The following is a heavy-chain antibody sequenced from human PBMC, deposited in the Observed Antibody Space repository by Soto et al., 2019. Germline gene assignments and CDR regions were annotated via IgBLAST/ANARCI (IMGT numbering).Heavy chain of an antibody. J-gene: IGHJ6*02. D-gene: IGHD2-21*02. CDR1: GYTFTSYG. CDR3: ARDVPAIDCGGDCPGYYGMDV. Sequence: ASVKVSCKASGYTFTSYGISWVRQAPGQGLEWMGWISAYNGNTNYAQKLQGRVTMTTDASTSTAYMELRSLRSDDTAVYYCARDVPAIDCGGDCPGYYGMDVWGQGTTVTVSS. V-gene: IGHV1-18*04. CDR2: ISAYNGNT.